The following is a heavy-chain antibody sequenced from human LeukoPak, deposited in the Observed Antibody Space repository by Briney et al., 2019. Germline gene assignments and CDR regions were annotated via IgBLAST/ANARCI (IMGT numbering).Heavy chain of an antibody. CDR3: ARHRLDCSGGSCYYYYFDY. D-gene: IGHD2-15*01. CDR2: ISSSGSTI. Sequence: GGSLRLSCAASGFTFDDYGMSWIRQAPGKGLEWVSYISSSGSTIYYADSVKGRFTISRDNAKNSLYLQMNSLRAEDTAVYYCARHRLDCSGGSCYYYYFDYWGQGTLVTVSS. J-gene: IGHJ4*02. V-gene: IGHV3-11*04. CDR1: GFTFDDYG.